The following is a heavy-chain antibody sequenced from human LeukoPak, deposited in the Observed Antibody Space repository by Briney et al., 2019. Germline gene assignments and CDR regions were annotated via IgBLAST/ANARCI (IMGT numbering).Heavy chain of an antibody. V-gene: IGHV4-4*02. CDR2: IFHGGNT. CDR1: GASISSNNW. D-gene: IGHD3-16*01. J-gene: IGHJ5*02. CDR3: ARHYGP. Sequence: PSETLSLTCDVSGASISSNNWWSWVRQPPGKGLEWIGEIFHGGNTNYNPSLKSRVTISVDKSNNQFSLKLSSVTAADTAVYYCARHYGPWGQGTLVTVSS.